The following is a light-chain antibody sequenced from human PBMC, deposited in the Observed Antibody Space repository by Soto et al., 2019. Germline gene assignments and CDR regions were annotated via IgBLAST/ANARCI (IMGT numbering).Light chain of an antibody. V-gene: IGLV2-14*01. CDR3: TSYTTSSTYV. CDR1: SSDVGAYNY. Sequence: ALTQPASVSGSPGQSIAISCTGTSSDVGAYNYVFWYQQYPGKAPKLIIYDVTNRPSGVSDRFSGSKSGNTASLTISGLQAEDEADYYCTSYTTSSTYVFGTGTKVTVL. J-gene: IGLJ1*01. CDR2: DVT.